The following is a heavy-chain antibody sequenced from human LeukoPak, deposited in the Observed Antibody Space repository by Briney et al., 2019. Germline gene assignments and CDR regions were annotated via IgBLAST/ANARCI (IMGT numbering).Heavy chain of an antibody. CDR2: IYYSGST. CDR1: GGSISSSSYY. Sequence: KSSETLSLTCTVSGGSISSSSYYWGWIRQPPGKGLEWIGSIYYSGSTYYNPSLKSRVTISVDTSKNQFSLKLSSVTAADTAVYYCARLPHYDFWSGYSPYYFGYWGQGTLVTVSS. J-gene: IGHJ4*02. D-gene: IGHD3-3*01. CDR3: ARLPHYDFWSGYSPYYFGY. V-gene: IGHV4-39*01.